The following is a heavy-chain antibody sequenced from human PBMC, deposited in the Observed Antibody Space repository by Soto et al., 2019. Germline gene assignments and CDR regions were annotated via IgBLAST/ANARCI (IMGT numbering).Heavy chain of an antibody. CDR3: AAPRAAVPHTRYFDP. Sequence: EAQLLESGGGLVQPGGSLRLSCAASGFAFSNLAMIWVRQAPGKGLEWVSAIGSGSRGTHYAESVEDRFSISRDDSKNTLYLPMNSLTAADTAVYYCAAPRAAVPHTRYFDPWGQGTLVTVSP. CDR1: GFAFSNLA. J-gene: IGHJ5*02. CDR2: IGSGSRGT. D-gene: IGHD6-13*01. V-gene: IGHV3-23*01.